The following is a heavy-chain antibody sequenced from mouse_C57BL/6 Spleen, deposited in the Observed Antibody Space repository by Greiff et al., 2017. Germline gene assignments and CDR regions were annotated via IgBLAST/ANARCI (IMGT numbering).Heavy chain of an antibody. Sequence: VQLQQPGAELVKPGASVKLSCKASGYTFTSYWMHWVKQRPGQGLEWIGMIHPNSGSTNYNEKFKSKATLTVDKSSSTAYMQLSSLTSEYSAVYYCARSGPLVGSWGQGTTLTVSS. CDR1: GYTFTSYW. V-gene: IGHV1-64*01. J-gene: IGHJ2*01. D-gene: IGHD1-1*02. CDR3: ARSGPLVGS. CDR2: IHPNSGST.